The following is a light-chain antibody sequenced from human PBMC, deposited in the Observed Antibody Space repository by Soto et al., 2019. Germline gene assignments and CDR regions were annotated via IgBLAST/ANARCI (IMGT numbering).Light chain of an antibody. Sequence: DIQMTQSPSTLSASVGDRVTITCRASQSIVGWLACYQQKPGKAPKLLIFDASSLESGAPSRFSGSGSATEFTLTISSLQPDDFANYYWQQYNNYWTFGQGTKVEIK. CDR1: QSIVGW. CDR2: DAS. J-gene: IGKJ1*01. CDR3: QQYNNYWT. V-gene: IGKV1-5*01.